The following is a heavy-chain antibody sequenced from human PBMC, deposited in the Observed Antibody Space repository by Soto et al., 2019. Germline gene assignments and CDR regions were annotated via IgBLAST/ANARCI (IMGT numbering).Heavy chain of an antibody. CDR1: GYSFTSYW. Sequence: PGESLTISCKGSGYSFTSYWIGWVRQMPGKGLEWMGIIYPGDSDTRYSPSFQGQVTISADKSISTAYLQWSSLKASDTAMYYCAIPLYSGQVAFDIWGQGTMVTVSS. D-gene: IGHD5-12*01. V-gene: IGHV5-51*01. CDR3: AIPLYSGQVAFDI. J-gene: IGHJ3*02. CDR2: IYPGDSDT.